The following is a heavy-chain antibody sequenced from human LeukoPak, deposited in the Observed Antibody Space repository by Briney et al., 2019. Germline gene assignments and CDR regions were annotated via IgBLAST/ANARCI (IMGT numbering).Heavy chain of an antibody. CDR2: IYTSGST. CDR1: GGSISSGSYY. J-gene: IGHJ6*03. CDR3: ARARGLYYYMDV. V-gene: IGHV4-61*02. Sequence: SETLSLTCTVSGGSISSGSYYWSWIRQPAGKGLEWIGRIYTSGSTNYNPSLKSRVTISVDTSKNQFSLKLSSVTAADTAVYYCARARGLYYYMDVWGKGTTVSVSS.